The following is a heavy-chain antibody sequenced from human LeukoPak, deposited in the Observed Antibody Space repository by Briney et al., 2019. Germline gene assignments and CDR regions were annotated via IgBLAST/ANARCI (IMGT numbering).Heavy chain of an antibody. J-gene: IGHJ4*02. CDR3: ARGSPTAAPPIGDFDY. Sequence: ASVKVSCKATGCTFTSYYMHWVRQAPGQGLEWMGIINPSGGSTSYAQKFQGRVTMTRDTSTSTVYMELSSLRSEDTAVYYCARGSPTAAPPIGDFDYWGQRTLVTVSS. CDR1: GCTFTSYY. D-gene: IGHD6-6*01. V-gene: IGHV1-46*01. CDR2: INPSGGST.